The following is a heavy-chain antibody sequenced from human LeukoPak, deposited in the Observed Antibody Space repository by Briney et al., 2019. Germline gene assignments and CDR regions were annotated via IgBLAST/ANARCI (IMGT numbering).Heavy chain of an antibody. CDR2: INSDGSST. Sequence: GGSLRLSCAASGFTLSTYWMHWVRQAPGKGLVWVARINSDGSSTNYADSVKGRFTISRDNAENTLYLQMNSLRAEDTAVYYCARGQWLVSHWYFDLWGRGTLVTVSS. D-gene: IGHD6-19*01. V-gene: IGHV3-74*01. CDR1: GFTLSTYW. J-gene: IGHJ2*01. CDR3: ARGQWLVSHWYFDL.